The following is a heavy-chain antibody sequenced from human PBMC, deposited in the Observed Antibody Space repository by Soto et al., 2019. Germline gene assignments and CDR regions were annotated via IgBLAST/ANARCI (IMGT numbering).Heavy chain of an antibody. V-gene: IGHV3-23*01. D-gene: IGHD1-26*01. CDR2: ISGSANST. CDR1: GFTFSSYA. Sequence: EVQLLESGGGLVQPGGSLRLSCAASGFTFSSYAMRWVRQAPGKGLEWVSAISGSANSTYYADSVKGRFTVSRDNSKNTLYLQRNSLRVEDTAVYYCARRGSGCDYDYWGQGTLVTVSS. CDR3: ARRGSGCDYDY. J-gene: IGHJ4*02.